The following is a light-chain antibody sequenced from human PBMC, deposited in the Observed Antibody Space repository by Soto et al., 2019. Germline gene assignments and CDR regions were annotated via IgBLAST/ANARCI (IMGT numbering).Light chain of an antibody. V-gene: IGKV1-39*01. CDR3: LQSYSTPCT. CDR2: AAS. J-gene: IGKJ2*02. Sequence: DIPMTQSPSSLSASVGDRVTITCRASRSITSYLNWYQQKPGNSPNLLIYAASSLQSGVPSRFSGSGSGTDFTLTISILQPEDSATYYCLQSYSTPCTFGQGTKLQIK. CDR1: RSITSY.